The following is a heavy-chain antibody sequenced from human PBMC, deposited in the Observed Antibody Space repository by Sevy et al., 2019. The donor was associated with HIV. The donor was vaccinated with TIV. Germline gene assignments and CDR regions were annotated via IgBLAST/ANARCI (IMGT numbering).Heavy chain of an antibody. CDR3: ARVDANYDKGFDP. J-gene: IGHJ5*02. CDR2: ISSSRTTI. Sequence: VGSLRLSCEASGFTFSSYEMNRVRQAPGKGLEWVSYISSSRTTIKYADSVKGRFTISRDNAKNSLYMQMNSLRAEDTAVYYCARVDANYDKGFDPWGQGTLVTVSS. CDR1: GFTFSSYE. D-gene: IGHD3-22*01. V-gene: IGHV3-48*03.